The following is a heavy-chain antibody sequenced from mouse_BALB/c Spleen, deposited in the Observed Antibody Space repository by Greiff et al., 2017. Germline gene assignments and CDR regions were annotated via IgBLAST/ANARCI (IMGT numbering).Heavy chain of an antibody. J-gene: IGHJ4*01. D-gene: IGHD1-1*01. Sequence: EVQLQESGPSLVKPSQTLSLTCSVTGDSITSGYWNWIRKFPGNKLEYMGYMSYSGSTYYNPSLKSRISITRDTSKNQYYLQLNSVTAEDTATYYCARSGYGSSYYAMDYWGQGTSVTVSS. V-gene: IGHV3-8*02. CDR2: MSYSGST. CDR1: GDSITSGY. CDR3: ARSGYGSSYYAMDY.